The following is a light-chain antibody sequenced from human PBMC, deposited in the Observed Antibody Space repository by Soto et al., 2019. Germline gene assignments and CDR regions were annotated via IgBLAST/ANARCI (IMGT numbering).Light chain of an antibody. V-gene: IGLV4-69*01. J-gene: IGLJ1*01. CDR1: SGHRSYA. Sequence: QPVLTQSPSASASLGASVKLTCTLSSGHRSYAIAWHQQQPEKGPRYLMKLNSDGSHSKGDGIPDRFSGSSSAAERHLTLPTLHYADYADYYCHTGGTVIFFGTGTKLTVL. CDR3: HTGGTVIF. CDR2: LNSDGSH.